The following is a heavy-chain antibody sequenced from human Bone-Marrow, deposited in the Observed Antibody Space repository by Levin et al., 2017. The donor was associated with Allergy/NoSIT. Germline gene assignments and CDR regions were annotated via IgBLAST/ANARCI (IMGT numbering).Heavy chain of an antibody. D-gene: IGHD5-24*01. CDR2: INSDGSSR. CDR1: GFTFSRYW. V-gene: IGHV3-74*01. Sequence: PGGSLRLSCLASGFTFSRYWMHWVRQAPGKGLVWVSHINSDGSSRDYADSVKGRFTISRDNAKNTVYLHMNSLRAGDTAVYYCISGRSTHGYTSRFYWGQGALVTVSS. CDR3: ISGRSTHGYTSRFY. J-gene: IGHJ4*02.